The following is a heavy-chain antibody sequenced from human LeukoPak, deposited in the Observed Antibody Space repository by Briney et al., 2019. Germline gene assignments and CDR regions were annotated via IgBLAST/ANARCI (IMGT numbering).Heavy chain of an antibody. Sequence: GGSLRLSCVVSGLSFSDSYMTWIRQTPGMGLESLAYISGMGHDIYYADSVKGRFTISRDDAKNSLYLQMNSLRPEDTALYYCSTGPRSLPYWGPGTLVTVSS. V-gene: IGHV3-11*01. CDR2: ISGMGHDI. CDR3: STGPRSLPY. CDR1: GLSFSDSY. J-gene: IGHJ4*01. D-gene: IGHD4-23*01.